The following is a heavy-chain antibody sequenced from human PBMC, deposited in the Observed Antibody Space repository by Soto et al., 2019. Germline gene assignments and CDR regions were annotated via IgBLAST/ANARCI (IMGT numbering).Heavy chain of an antibody. J-gene: IGHJ5*02. CDR3: ARVYYGSGIYYPYWFDP. CDR2: IYYSGST. CDR1: GGSISSGGYY. D-gene: IGHD3-10*01. Sequence: SETLSLTCTVSGGSISSGGYYWSWIRQHPGKGLEWIGYIYYSGSTYYNPSLKSRVTISVDTSKNQFSLKLSSVTAADTAVYYCARVYYGSGIYYPYWFDPGGKGTLVTVSS. V-gene: IGHV4-31*03.